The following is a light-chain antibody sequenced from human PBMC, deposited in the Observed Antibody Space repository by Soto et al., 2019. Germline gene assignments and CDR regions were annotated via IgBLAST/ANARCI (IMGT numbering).Light chain of an antibody. CDR1: QSVSSNY. Sequence: DIVLTQSPGTLSLSPGERATLSCRASQSVSSNYLAWYQQKPGQAPRLLIYDASNRATGIPARFSGSGSGTDFTLTISSLEPEDFAVYYCQQRSNWLFTFGGGTKVDIK. J-gene: IGKJ4*01. CDR3: QQRSNWLFT. V-gene: IGKV3D-20*02. CDR2: DAS.